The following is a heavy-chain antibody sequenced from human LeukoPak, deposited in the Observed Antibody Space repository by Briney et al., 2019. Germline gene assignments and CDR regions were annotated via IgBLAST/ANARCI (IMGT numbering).Heavy chain of an antibody. Sequence: ASVKVSCKASGYTFTGYYMHWARQAPGQGLEWMGWINPNSGDTNYAQKFQGRVTMTRDTSISTAYMELSRLRSDDTAVYYCARGAVAGTSPFDYWGQGTLVTVSS. CDR1: GYTFTGYY. V-gene: IGHV1-2*02. CDR3: ARGAVAGTSPFDY. D-gene: IGHD6-19*01. CDR2: INPNSGDT. J-gene: IGHJ4*02.